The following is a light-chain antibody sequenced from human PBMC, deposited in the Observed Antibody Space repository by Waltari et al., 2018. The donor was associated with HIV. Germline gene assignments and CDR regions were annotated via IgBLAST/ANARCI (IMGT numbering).Light chain of an antibody. V-gene: IGLV2-14*01. CDR3: SSYTTSDTYV. CDR2: DVS. J-gene: IGLJ1*01. CDR1: SSDVGDYNY. Sequence: QSALTQPASVSESPGQSITISCTGTSSDVGDYNYVSWYQQYPGKAPKVMIYDVSKRPSGVSNRFSGSKSGNTASLTISGLQAEDEADYYCSSYTTSDTYVFGSGTQVTVL.